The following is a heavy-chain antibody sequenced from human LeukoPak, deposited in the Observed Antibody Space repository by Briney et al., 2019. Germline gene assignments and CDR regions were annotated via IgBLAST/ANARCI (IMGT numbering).Heavy chain of an antibody. D-gene: IGHD2-15*01. V-gene: IGHV4-30-4*01. CDR1: GDSINSGDYY. CDR2: IYYSGSA. J-gene: IGHJ4*02. CDR3: ARDNGYGQLDS. Sequence: SETLSLTCTVSGDSINSGDYYWSWSRQPPGNGLEWIGYIYYSGSAYYNPSLKSRVTISVDTSKNQFSLKLSSVTAAHTAVYYCARDNGYGQLDSWGQGTLVTVSS.